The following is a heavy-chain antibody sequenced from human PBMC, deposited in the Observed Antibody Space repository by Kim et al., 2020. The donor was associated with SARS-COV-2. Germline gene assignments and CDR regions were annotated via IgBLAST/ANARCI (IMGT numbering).Heavy chain of an antibody. Sequence: GGSLRLSCAASGFTFSSYAMTWVRQGPGKGLQWVSSVSHSGDWTDYADSVKGRFTISRDNSKNTLYLQMNRLRTEDTAVYYCARDVGENWFDPGGLGTLVTVSS. D-gene: IGHD1-26*01. J-gene: IGHJ5*02. CDR1: GFTFSSYA. V-gene: IGHV3-23*01. CDR2: VSHSGDWT. CDR3: ARDVGENWFDP.